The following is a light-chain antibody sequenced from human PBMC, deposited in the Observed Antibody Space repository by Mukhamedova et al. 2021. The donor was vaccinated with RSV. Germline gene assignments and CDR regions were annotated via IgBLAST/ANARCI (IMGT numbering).Light chain of an antibody. CDR2: RDS. CDR1: DIGSKN. Sequence: GGSDIGSKNVHWYQQKPGQPPVVVIHRDSNRPSGIPERFSGSNSGNTATLTISGAQAGDEADYYCQVWDISTVVFGGGTKLTVV. V-gene: IGLV3-9*01. CDR3: QVWDISTVV. J-gene: IGLJ2*01.